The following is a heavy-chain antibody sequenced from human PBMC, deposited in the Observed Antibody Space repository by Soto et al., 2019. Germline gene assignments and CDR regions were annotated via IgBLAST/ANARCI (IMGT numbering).Heavy chain of an antibody. D-gene: IGHD4-17*01. V-gene: IGHV4-39*01. Sequence: QLQPQESGPGRVKPSETLSLTCTVSGGSISSSSYYWGWIRQPPGKGLEWIGSNYYCGSTYYNPSLSSRVTISVDTSKNQFSLKLSSVTAADTAVYYCARSLTTVVTMDVWAQGNTVTVSS. CDR2: NYYCGST. J-gene: IGHJ6*02. CDR3: ARSLTTVVTMDV. CDR1: GGSISSSSYY.